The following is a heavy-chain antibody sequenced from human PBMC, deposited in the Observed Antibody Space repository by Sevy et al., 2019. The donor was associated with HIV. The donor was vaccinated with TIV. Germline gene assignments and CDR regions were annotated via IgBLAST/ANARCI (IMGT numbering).Heavy chain of an antibody. CDR2: ISGSGGST. Sequence: GGSLRLSCAASGFTFSSYVLSWVRQAPGKGLEWVSTISGSGGSTYYADSVKGRFSISRDNSKNTMYLEMNSLRAEDTAVYYCAKEYSSGYSWGQGTLFTVSS. V-gene: IGHV3-23*01. D-gene: IGHD3-22*01. J-gene: IGHJ5*02. CDR3: AKEYSSGYS. CDR1: GFTFSSYV.